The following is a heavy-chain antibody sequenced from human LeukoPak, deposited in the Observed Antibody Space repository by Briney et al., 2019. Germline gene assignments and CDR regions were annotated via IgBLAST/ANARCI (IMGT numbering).Heavy chain of an antibody. J-gene: IGHJ3*02. Sequence: ASVKVSCKASGYTFTSYYMHWVRQAPGQGLEWMGIINPSGGSTSYAQKFQGRVTMTRDTSTSTVYMELSSLRSEDTAVYYCASDLVVVAATRGAFDIWGQGTMDTVSS. D-gene: IGHD2-15*01. V-gene: IGHV1-46*01. CDR1: GYTFTSYY. CDR3: ASDLVVVAATRGAFDI. CDR2: INPSGGST.